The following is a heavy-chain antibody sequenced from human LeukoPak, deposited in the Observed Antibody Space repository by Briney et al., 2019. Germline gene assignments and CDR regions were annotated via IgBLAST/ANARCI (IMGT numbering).Heavy chain of an antibody. D-gene: IGHD1-26*01. V-gene: IGHV3-23*01. CDR2: ISGSGGTT. Sequence: GGSLRLSCAASGFTFSSYGMSWVRQAPGKGLEWVSVISGSGGTTNYADSVKGRFTVSGDNSKTTVYLQMSSLTAADTAVYYCAKDRSIGTYYTFDHWGQGTLVTVSS. CDR3: AKDRSIGTYYTFDH. CDR1: GFTFSSYG. J-gene: IGHJ4*02.